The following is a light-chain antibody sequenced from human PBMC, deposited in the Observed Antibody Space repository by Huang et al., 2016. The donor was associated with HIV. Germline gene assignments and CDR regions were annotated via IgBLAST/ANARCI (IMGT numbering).Light chain of an antibody. J-gene: IGKJ4*01. Sequence: DIQLTQSPSSLSASIGDRVTITCQASQDNDNYLNWYQQKVGKAPKLLIYDASNLESGVPSRFRGSGSGTHFTLIINGLQPEDVATYYCQQYHNLPLTFGGGTMVDLK. CDR3: QQYHNLPLT. V-gene: IGKV1-33*01. CDR2: DAS. CDR1: QDNDNY.